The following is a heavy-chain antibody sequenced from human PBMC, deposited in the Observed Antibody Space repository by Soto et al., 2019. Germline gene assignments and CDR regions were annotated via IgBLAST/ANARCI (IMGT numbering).Heavy chain of an antibody. CDR3: ARKGRYYYYGMDV. CDR2: IYYSGST. CDR1: GGSISSSCYY. J-gene: IGHJ6*02. Sequence: PSETLSLTCTVSGGSISSSCYYWGWIRQPPGKGLEWIGSIYYSGSTYYNPSLKSRVTISVDTSKNQFSLKLSSGTAADTAVYYCARKGRYYYYGMDVWGQGTTVTVSS. V-gene: IGHV4-39*01.